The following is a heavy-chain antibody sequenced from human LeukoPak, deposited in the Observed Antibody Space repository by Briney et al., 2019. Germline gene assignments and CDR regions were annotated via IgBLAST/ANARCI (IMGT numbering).Heavy chain of an antibody. V-gene: IGHV4-34*01. CDR2: INHSGST. CDR1: GGSFSGYY. D-gene: IGHD6-6*01. Sequence: PSETLSLTCAVYGGSFSGYYWSRIRQPPGKGLEWIGEINHSGSTNYNPSLKSRVTISVDTSKNQFSLKLSSVTAADAAVYYCARRIGSSSSESWFDPWGQGTLVTVSS. CDR3: ARRIGSSSSESWFDP. J-gene: IGHJ5*02.